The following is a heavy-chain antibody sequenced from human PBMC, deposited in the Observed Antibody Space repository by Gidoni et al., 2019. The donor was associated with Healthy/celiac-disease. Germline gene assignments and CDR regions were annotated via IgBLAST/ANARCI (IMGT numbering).Heavy chain of an antibody. Sequence: QVPLFQSAAEVQTPGASVKLSFTASGYTFTRSYLPLLRQPPGQGLEWMGLINPSGGSTSYAQKVQGRVNMTRDTYTSTVYMEMSSLRSEDTAVDYGARDGAVLLWFGELIGGCGGFDPWGQGTLVTVSS. CDR2: INPSGGST. V-gene: IGHV1-46*01. D-gene: IGHD3-10*01. CDR1: GYTFTRSY. CDR3: ARDGAVLLWFGELIGGCGGFDP. J-gene: IGHJ5*02.